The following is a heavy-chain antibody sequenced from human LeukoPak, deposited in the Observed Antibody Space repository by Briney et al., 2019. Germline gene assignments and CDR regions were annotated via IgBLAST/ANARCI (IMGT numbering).Heavy chain of an antibody. D-gene: IGHD4-23*01. CDR2: IKSKTDGGTT. Sequence: PGGSLRLPCAASVFTFSNAWMTWVRQAPGKGLEWVGRIKSKTDGGTTDYAPPVKGRFTISRDDSKKTLYLEMNSLKTEDTAVYYCTAVDFDYWGQGTLVTVSS. CDR3: TAVDFDY. CDR1: VFTFSNAW. J-gene: IGHJ4*02. V-gene: IGHV3-15*01.